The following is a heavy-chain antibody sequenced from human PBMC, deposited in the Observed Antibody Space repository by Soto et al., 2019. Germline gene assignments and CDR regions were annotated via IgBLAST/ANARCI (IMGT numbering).Heavy chain of an antibody. CDR1: GFTFSPYW. CDR3: VRVVSSDDNSHSRGWFDP. Sequence: EVQLVESGGGLVQPGGSLRLSCATSGFTFSPYWMHWVRQAPGMGLMWVSRINHDGSDTIYADSVRGRFIVSRDNAQNTVYLQMNSLTVEDTAVYYCVRVVSSDDNSHSRGWFDPCGNGALVTVSS. J-gene: IGHJ5*02. V-gene: IGHV3-74*01. D-gene: IGHD2-2*01. CDR2: INHDGSDT.